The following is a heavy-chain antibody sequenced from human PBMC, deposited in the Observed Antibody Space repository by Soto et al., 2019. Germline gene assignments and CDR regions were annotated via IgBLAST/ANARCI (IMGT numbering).Heavy chain of an antibody. D-gene: IGHD2-21*02. V-gene: IGHV3-23*01. J-gene: IGHJ3*01. CDR1: GLTFNSYA. CDR3: AKALGLYCGGDCFDAFDV. Sequence: EVQLLESGGGLVQPGGSLRLSCAASGLTFNSYAMTWVRQALGRGLEWVSGVDGSGFTSYHADSVKGRFTISRDNSKNTLYLQMNSLRAEDTAVYYCAKALGLYCGGDCFDAFDVWGQGAMVSVS. CDR2: VDGSGFTS.